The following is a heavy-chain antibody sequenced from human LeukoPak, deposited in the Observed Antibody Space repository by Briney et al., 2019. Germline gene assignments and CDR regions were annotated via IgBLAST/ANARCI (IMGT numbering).Heavy chain of an antibody. J-gene: IGHJ4*02. CDR1: GFTFSSFG. Sequence: GRSLRLSCAASGFTFSSFGMHWVRQAPGKGLEWVALIWYDGSNEYYGDSVKGPFTISRDNSKNTLYLQLNSLRAEDTAVYYCARDLGSGTQSVYFDYWGQGTLVTVSS. D-gene: IGHD1-26*01. V-gene: IGHV3-33*01. CDR3: ARDLGSGTQSVYFDY. CDR2: IWYDGSNE.